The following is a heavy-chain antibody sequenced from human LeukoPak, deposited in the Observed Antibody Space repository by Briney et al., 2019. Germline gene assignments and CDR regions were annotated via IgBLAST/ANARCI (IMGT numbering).Heavy chain of an antibody. V-gene: IGHV3-15*01. J-gene: IGHJ6*03. CDR1: GFTFSNAW. Sequence: GGSLRLSCAASGFTFSNAWMSWVRQAPGKGLEWVGRIKSKTDGGTTDYAAPVKGRFTISRDDSKNTLYLQINSLKTEDTAVYYCTTVKRGWSYKPREYYYYYMDVWGKGATVTVSS. D-gene: IGHD1-26*01. CDR2: IKSKTDGGTT. CDR3: TTVKRGWSYKPREYYYYYMDV.